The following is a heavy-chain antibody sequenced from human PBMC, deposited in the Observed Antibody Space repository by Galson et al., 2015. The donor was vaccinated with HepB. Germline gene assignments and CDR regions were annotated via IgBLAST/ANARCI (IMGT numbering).Heavy chain of an antibody. CDR1: GFIVGSNY. J-gene: IGHJ4*02. V-gene: IGHV3-53*01. CDR2: LYSGGTT. D-gene: IGHD6-19*01. Sequence: SLRLSCAASGFIVGSNYMTWVRQAPGKGLEWVSVLYSGGTTYYADSVKGRFTISRDNSKNTLYLQMNSLRAEDTAIYYCGRWSSSAWCIDYWGQGTLVTVSS. CDR3: GRWSSSAWCIDY.